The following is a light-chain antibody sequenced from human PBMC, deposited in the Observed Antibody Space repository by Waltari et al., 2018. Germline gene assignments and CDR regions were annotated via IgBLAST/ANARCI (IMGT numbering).Light chain of an antibody. CDR3: QQYNTYPYT. Sequence: DIQMTQSPSTLSASLGDRVTITCRASQSISSWLAWYQQKPGKAPKLLIYEASNLEAGVPSTFSGSGSGTEFTLTITSLQPDDFATYYCQQYNTYPYTFGQGTKLEI. J-gene: IGKJ2*01. V-gene: IGKV1-5*03. CDR2: EAS. CDR1: QSISSW.